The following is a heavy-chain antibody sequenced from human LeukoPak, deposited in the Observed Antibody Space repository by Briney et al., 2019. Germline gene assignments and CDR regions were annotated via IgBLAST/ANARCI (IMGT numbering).Heavy chain of an antibody. CDR3: AKHMRATNTYSFFGLVV. CDR2: ITWNGGGT. V-gene: IGHV3-9*01. CDR1: GFTFKDYG. J-gene: IGHJ6*02. Sequence: SLRLSCAATGFTFKDYGMHWLRQPPEKLLEWVSSITWNGGGTENADAVKGQISISRDNAKNSLCLQLSSLRPEDTAFYYCAKHMRATNTYSFFGLVVWGQGTTVTVS. D-gene: IGHD1-26*01.